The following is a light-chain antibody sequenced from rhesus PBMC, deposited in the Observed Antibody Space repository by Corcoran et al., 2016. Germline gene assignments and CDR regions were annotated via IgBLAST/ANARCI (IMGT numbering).Light chain of an antibody. J-gene: IGKJ2*01. V-gene: IGKV2-78*01. CDR1: QSLLHSDGYTY. CDR2: LGS. CDR3: MQGTQLPYS. Sequence: EIVMTQTPLSLPVTPGEPASISCRSSQSLLHSDGYTYLDWYLQKPGPFPHLLISLGSKRASGVPVRFSGSWSGTDFTLKISRVEAEDVGIYYCMQGTQLPYSFGQGTKVEIK.